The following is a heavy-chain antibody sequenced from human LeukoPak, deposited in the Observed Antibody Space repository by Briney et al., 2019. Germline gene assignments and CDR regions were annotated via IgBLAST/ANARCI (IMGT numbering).Heavy chain of an antibody. V-gene: IGHV3-21*01. J-gene: IGHJ6*04. Sequence: GGSLRLSCAASGFTFSSYSMNWVRQAPGKGLEWVSSIRSSSSYIYYADSVKGRFTISRDNAKNSLYLQMNSLRAEDTAVYYCARDTYYDILTGPSRLDVWGKGTTVTVSS. CDR3: ARDTYYDILTGPSRLDV. CDR2: IRSSSSYI. D-gene: IGHD3-9*01. CDR1: GFTFSSYS.